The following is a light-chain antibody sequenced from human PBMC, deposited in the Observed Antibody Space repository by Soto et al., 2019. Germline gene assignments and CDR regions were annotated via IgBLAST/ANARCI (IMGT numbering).Light chain of an antibody. CDR2: GAS. Sequence: EIVMTQSPATLSVSPGETATLSCRASQSVSSNLAWYQQNPGQAPRLLIYGASTRATDIPARFSGSGSGTEITLTIRSLHSEDFAVYYCQQYNNFWTFGQGTKVEIK. CDR3: QQYNNFWT. V-gene: IGKV3-15*01. J-gene: IGKJ1*01. CDR1: QSVSSN.